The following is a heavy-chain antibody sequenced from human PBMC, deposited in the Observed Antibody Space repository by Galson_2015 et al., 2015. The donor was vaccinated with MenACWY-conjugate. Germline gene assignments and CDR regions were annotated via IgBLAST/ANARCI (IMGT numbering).Heavy chain of an antibody. CDR2: IKSKSDGGTT. V-gene: IGHV3-15*01. Sequence: SLRLSCAASGFTFSNAWMTWVRQAPGKGLEWVGRIKSKSDGGTTDYAAPVKGRFTISRDDSRYTLYLQMNSLKTEDTAVYYCTPHPFCRADCHHDYWGQGTLVTVSS. CDR1: GFTFSNAW. CDR3: TPHPFCRADCHHDY. D-gene: IGHD2-21*02. J-gene: IGHJ4*02.